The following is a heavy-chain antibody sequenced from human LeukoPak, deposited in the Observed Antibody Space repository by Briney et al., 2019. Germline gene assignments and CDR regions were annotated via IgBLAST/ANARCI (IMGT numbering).Heavy chain of an antibody. D-gene: IGHD3-22*01. CDR3: AREGEYDSSGYYYYYYMDV. CDR1: GFTFSSYE. Sequence: PGGSLRLSCAASGFTFSSYEMNWVRQAPGKGLEWVSYISSSGSTIYYADSVKGRFTISRDNAKNSLYLQMNSLRAEDTAVYYCAREGEYDSSGYYYYYYMDVWGKGTTVTISS. V-gene: IGHV3-48*03. CDR2: ISSSGSTI. J-gene: IGHJ6*03.